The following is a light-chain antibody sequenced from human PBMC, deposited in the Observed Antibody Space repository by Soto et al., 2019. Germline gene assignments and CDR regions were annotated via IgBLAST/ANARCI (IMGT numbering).Light chain of an antibody. Sequence: DIQMTQSPSTLSASVGDRVTITCRASQSITNLLAWYQQKPGEAPKVLIYDASNLESGVPSRFSGSGSGTEFTVTISSLQPDDFATYYCQQYNSYPYTFGQGTKLEIK. J-gene: IGKJ2*01. V-gene: IGKV1-5*01. CDR1: QSITNL. CDR2: DAS. CDR3: QQYNSYPYT.